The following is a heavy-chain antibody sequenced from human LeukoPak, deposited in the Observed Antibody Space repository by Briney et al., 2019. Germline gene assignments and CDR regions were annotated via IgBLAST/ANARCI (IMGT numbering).Heavy chain of an antibody. CDR3: AGNRGSTLNPGSSSSDLYFWFDP. D-gene: IGHD6-6*01. CDR2: IYYSGST. V-gene: IGHV4-39*07. Sequence: SETLSLTCTVSGGSISSSSYYWGWIRQPPGKGLEWIGSIYYSGSTYYNPSLKSRVTISVDTSKNQFSLKLSYVTAADTAVYYCAGNRGSTLNPGSSSSDLYFWFDPWGQGTLVTVSS. CDR1: GGSISSSSYY. J-gene: IGHJ5*02.